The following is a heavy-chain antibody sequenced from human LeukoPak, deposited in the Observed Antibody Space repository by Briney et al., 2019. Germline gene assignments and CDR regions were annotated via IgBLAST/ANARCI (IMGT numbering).Heavy chain of an antibody. CDR1: GFTFSTYA. CDR2: INPSGERT. Sequence: GGSLTLSCAASGFTFSTYAMSWVRQAPGEGLEWVSPINPSGERTYYADSVKGRVTIARDNSKNTLYLQMHSMRAEDTAVYYCTRREDCGGDCPYYFDYWGQGTLVTVSS. CDR3: TRREDCGGDCPYYFDY. V-gene: IGHV3-23*01. D-gene: IGHD2-21*02. J-gene: IGHJ4*02.